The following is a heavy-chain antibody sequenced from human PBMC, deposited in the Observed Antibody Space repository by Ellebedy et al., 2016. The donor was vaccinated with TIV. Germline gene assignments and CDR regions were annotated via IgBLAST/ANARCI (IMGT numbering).Heavy chain of an antibody. CDR1: GFPCRCYW. Sequence: GESLKISCGASGFPCRCYWMSWVRQAPGKGLAWVANIRQDGSEKYYVDSVKCRFTISRDNAKNSLYLHLNSLRAEDTAMYYCATDGSYGDYLTPTHAFVIWGQGTMVTVSS. J-gene: IGHJ3*02. CDR2: IRQDGSEK. CDR3: ATDGSYGDYLTPTHAFVI. D-gene: IGHD4-17*01. V-gene: IGHV3-7*01.